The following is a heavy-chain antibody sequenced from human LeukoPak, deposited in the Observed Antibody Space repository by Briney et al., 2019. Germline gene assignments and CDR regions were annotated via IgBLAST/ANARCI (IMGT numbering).Heavy chain of an antibody. Sequence: GGSLRLSCAASGFTVSSNYMSWVRQAPGKGLEWVSVIYSGGSTYYADSVKGRFTISRDNSKNTLYLQMNSLRAEDTAVYYCARDLRFGDLNPNDYWGQGTLVTVSS. V-gene: IGHV3-66*01. J-gene: IGHJ4*02. CDR1: GFTVSSNY. CDR3: ARDLRFGDLNPNDY. D-gene: IGHD3-10*01. CDR2: IYSGGST.